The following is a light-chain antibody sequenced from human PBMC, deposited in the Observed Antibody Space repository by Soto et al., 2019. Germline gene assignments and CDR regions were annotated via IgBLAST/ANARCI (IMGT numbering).Light chain of an antibody. J-gene: IGKJ2*01. Sequence: EIVMTQSPATLSVSPGERATLPCRASQSVSSNLAWYQQKPGQAPRLLINGTSTRATGIPARFSGSGSGTDFTPIISRLQSEDFAVYYCQQYNDWYTFGQGTQLEIK. CDR1: QSVSSN. V-gene: IGKV3-15*01. CDR3: QQYNDWYT. CDR2: GTS.